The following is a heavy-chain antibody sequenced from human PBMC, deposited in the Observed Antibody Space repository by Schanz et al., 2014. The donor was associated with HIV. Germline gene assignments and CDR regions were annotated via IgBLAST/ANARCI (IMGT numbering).Heavy chain of an antibody. CDR2: INAYNGNT. J-gene: IGHJ5*02. CDR3: ARGRRDVSMIVLYWLDP. D-gene: IGHD3-22*01. CDR1: GYTFSTYG. Sequence: QMRLVQSGAEMKKPGASVKVSCKASGYTFSTYGISWVRQAPGQGLEWMGWINAYNGNTHYAQKFRGRVTMTRNTSTGTAYMELSSLRSDDTAVYYCARGRRDVSMIVLYWLDPWGQGTLVTVSS. V-gene: IGHV1-18*01.